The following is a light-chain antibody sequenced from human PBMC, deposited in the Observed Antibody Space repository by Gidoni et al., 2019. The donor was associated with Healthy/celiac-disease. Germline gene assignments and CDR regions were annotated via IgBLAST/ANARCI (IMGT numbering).Light chain of an antibody. CDR1: QSVSSY. Sequence: EIVLTQSPATLSLSPGERATLSCRASQSVSSYLAWYQQKPGQAPRLLIYDASNRATGIPARFSGSGSGTDFTLTISSREPEDLAVYYCQQRSNWPPMYTFGQGTKLEIK. CDR3: QQRSNWPPMYT. V-gene: IGKV3-11*01. J-gene: IGKJ2*01. CDR2: DAS.